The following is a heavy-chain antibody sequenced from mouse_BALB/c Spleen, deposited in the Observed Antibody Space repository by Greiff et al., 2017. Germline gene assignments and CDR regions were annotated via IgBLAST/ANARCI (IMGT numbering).Heavy chain of an antibody. D-gene: IGHD1-1*01. CDR1: GFTFSSYA. J-gene: IGHJ1*01. CDR2: ISSGGST. CDR3: ARGTGRYCDV. V-gene: IGHV5-6-5*01. Sequence: EVHLVESGGGLVKPGGSLKLSCAASGFTFSSYAMSWVRQTPEKRLEWVASISSGGSTYYPDSVKGRFTISRDNARNILYLQMSSLRSEDTAMYYCARGTGRYCDVWGAGTTVTVSS.